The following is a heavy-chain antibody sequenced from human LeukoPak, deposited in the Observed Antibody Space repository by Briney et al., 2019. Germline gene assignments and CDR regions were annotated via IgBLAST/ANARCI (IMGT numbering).Heavy chain of an antibody. V-gene: IGHV3-7*01. Sequence: GGSLRLSCAASGFTVSSNYMSWVRQAPGKGLEWVANIKQDGSEKYYVDSVKGRFTISRDNAKNSLYLQMNSLRAEDTAVYYCAREVRYYDILTGYLSAYPYYFDYWGQGTLVTVSS. CDR2: IKQDGSEK. CDR3: AREVRYYDILTGYLSAYPYYFDY. CDR1: GFTVSSNY. J-gene: IGHJ4*02. D-gene: IGHD3-9*01.